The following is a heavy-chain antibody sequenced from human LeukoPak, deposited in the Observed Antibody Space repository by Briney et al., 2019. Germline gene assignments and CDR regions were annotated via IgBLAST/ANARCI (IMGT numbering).Heavy chain of an antibody. CDR3: ARGLYSGSYWAFDY. D-gene: IGHD1-26*01. J-gene: IGHJ4*02. CDR1: GYTFTGYY. Sequence: ASVKVSCKASGYTFTGYYMHWVRQAPGQGLEWMGWINPNSGGTNYAQKFQGRVTMTRDTSISTAYMELSRLRSDDTAVYYCARGLYSGSYWAFDYWGQGTLVTVSS. V-gene: IGHV1-2*02. CDR2: INPNSGGT.